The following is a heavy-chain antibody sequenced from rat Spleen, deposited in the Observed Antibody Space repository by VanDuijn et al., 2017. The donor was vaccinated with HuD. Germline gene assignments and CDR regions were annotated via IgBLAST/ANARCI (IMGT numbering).Heavy chain of an antibody. CDR1: N. CDR2: IWNTGGT. D-gene: IGHD1-10*01. J-gene: IGHJ2*01. Sequence: NVHWVRQPPGKGLEWMGVIWNTGGTRYNSALKSRLSISKDTSKSQVFLKMNSLQTEDTATYYCARDLITTKVGYWGQGVMVTVSS. V-gene: IGHV2-41*01. CDR3: ARDLITTKVGY.